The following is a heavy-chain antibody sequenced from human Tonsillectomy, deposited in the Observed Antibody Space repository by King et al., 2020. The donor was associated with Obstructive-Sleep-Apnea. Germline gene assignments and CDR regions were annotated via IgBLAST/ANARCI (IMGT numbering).Heavy chain of an antibody. D-gene: IGHD3-16*01. J-gene: IGHJ4*02. Sequence: QVQLQESGPGLVKPSGTLSLTCAVSGVSVRITNWWSWVRHPPGKGLEWIGEIYHSGDTNYNPSLKSRVTISIDKSKNQFSVRLTSVTAADTAVYYCARVDDSHSGEFFDNWGQGTLVAVSS. V-gene: IGHV4-4*02. CDR1: GVSVRITNW. CDR3: ARVDDSHSGEFFDN. CDR2: IYHSGDT.